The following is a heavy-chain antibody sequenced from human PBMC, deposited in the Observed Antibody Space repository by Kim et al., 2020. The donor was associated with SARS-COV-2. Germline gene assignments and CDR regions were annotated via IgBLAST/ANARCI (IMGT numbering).Heavy chain of an antibody. V-gene: IGHV4-34*01. Sequence: SLKSRVTISVDTSKNQFSLKLSSVTAADTAVYYCARGTGYCSSTSCYIDYWGQGTLVTVSS. J-gene: IGHJ4*02. CDR3: ARGTGYCSSTSCYIDY. D-gene: IGHD2-2*02.